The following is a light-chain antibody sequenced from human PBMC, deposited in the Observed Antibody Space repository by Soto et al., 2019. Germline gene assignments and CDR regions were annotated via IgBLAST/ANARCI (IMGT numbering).Light chain of an antibody. J-gene: IGKJ4*01. CDR3: QQSYSTPFT. CDR2: ATS. V-gene: IGKV1-39*01. CDR1: QSISRY. Sequence: DIQMTQSPSSLSASVGDRVTITCRASQSISRYLNWYQQKPGKAPELLIYATSNLQSEVPSRFTGSGSGPEFTLTVNTLQHEDFATYYSQQSYSTPFTFGGGTKGEIK.